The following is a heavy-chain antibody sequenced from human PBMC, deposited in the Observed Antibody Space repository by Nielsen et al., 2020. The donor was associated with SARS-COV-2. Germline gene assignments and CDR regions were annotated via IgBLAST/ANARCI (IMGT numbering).Heavy chain of an antibody. CDR2: LWHDGSNK. V-gene: IGHV3-33*01. CDR1: GFTLSDYG. Sequence: GGSLRLSCVASGFTLSDYGMHWGRQAPGKGLEWVAVLWHDGSNKYYADSVKGRFTISRDKSKDTVYLQMNSLRGEDTAVYYCARDLRFLRYYYMDVWGKGTTVTVSS. D-gene: IGHD3-3*01. J-gene: IGHJ6*03. CDR3: ARDLRFLRYYYMDV.